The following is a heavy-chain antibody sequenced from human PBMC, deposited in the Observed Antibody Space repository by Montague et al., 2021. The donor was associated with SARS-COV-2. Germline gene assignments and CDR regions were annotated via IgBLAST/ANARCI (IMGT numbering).Heavy chain of an antibody. CDR2: TSGSGSKT. CDR3: ARDQGGYGTFDI. D-gene: IGHD5-12*01. Sequence: SLRLSCAASVFIFSDYYMTLIRQAPVKGLEWVSHTSGSGSKTYYADSVKGRFTISRDTANNSVYLQMNFLGAEETAVYYCARDQGGYGTFDIWGQGTMVTVS. J-gene: IGHJ3*02. V-gene: IGHV3-11*01. CDR1: VFIFSDYY.